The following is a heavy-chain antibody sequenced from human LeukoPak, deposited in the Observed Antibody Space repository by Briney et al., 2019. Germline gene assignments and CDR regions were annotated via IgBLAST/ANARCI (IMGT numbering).Heavy chain of an antibody. D-gene: IGHD3-16*01. CDR1: GDSVSSNSAA. J-gene: IGHJ4*01. V-gene: IGHV6-1*01. CDR2: TYYRSTWYN. Sequence: SQTLSLTCAISGDSVSSNSAAWNWIRQSPSRGLEWLGRTYYRSTWYNDYAVSVKGRITIDPDTSKNQFSLQLNSVTPDDTALYYCARVQGGLFDNWGQGTLVTVSS. CDR3: ARVQGGLFDN.